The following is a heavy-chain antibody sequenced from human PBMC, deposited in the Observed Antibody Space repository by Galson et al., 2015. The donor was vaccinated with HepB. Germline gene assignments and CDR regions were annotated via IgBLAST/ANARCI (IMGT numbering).Heavy chain of an antibody. CDR2: ISYDGSNK. D-gene: IGHD3-10*01. CDR3: AKDIGGYYYGSGSYYTLSRVFDY. Sequence: SLRLSCAASGFTFSSYGMHWVRQAPGKGLEWVAVISYDGSNKYYADSVKGRFTISRDNSKNTLYLQMNSLRAEDTAVYYCAKDIGGYYYGSGSYYTLSRVFDYWGQGTLVTVSS. V-gene: IGHV3-30*18. J-gene: IGHJ4*02. CDR1: GFTFSSYG.